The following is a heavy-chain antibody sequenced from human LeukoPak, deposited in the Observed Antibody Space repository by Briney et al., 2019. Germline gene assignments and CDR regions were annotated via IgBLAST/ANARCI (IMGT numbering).Heavy chain of an antibody. CDR3: ARDRSGSYGRFDY. CDR1: GYSISSGYY. CDR2: IYHSGST. D-gene: IGHD1-26*01. Sequence: SETLSLTCTVSGYSISSGYYWGWIRQPPGKGLEWIGSIYHSGSTYYNPSLKSRVTISVDTSKNQFSLKLSSVTAADTAVYYCARDRSGSYGRFDYWGQGTLVTVSS. V-gene: IGHV4-38-2*02. J-gene: IGHJ4*02.